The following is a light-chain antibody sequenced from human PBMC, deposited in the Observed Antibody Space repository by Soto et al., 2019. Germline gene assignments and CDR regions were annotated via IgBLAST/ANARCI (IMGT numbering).Light chain of an antibody. V-gene: IGLV1-51*01. CDR3: GTWDSSLSAVV. CDR2: DNN. Sequence: QSVLTQPPSVSAAPGQKVTISCSGSSSNIGNNYVSWYQQLPGTAPKLLLYDNNKRPSGIPDRVSGSKSGTSATLGITGIQTGDEDDYYCGTWDSSLSAVVFGGGTKLTVL. CDR1: SSNIGNNY. J-gene: IGLJ2*01.